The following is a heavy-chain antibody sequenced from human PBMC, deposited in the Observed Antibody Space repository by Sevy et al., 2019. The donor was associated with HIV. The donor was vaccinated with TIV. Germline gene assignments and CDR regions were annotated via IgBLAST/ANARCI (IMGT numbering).Heavy chain of an antibody. Sequence: GGSLRLSCAASGFTFSSYSMTWVRQAQGKGPEWVSSISSSSFYVYYADSVKGRFTISRDNAKNSLYLTMNSLRAEDTAVYYCARDPSERFLEWSLGFYYMDVWGKGTTVTVSS. CDR1: GFTFSSYS. D-gene: IGHD3-3*01. CDR3: ARDPSERFLEWSLGFYYMDV. J-gene: IGHJ6*03. V-gene: IGHV3-21*01. CDR2: ISSSSFYV.